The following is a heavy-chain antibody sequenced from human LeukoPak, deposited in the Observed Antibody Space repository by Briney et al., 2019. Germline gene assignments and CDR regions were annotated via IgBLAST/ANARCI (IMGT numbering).Heavy chain of an antibody. CDR3: ASGYSRSVHFDY. D-gene: IGHD6-13*01. Sequence: PSETLSLTCTVTGGSISSYYWSWIRQPPGKGLEWIGYIYYSGSTNYNPSLKSRVTISVDTSKNQFSLKLSSVTAADTAVYYCASGYSRSVHFDYWGQGTLVTVSS. CDR2: IYYSGST. J-gene: IGHJ4*02. CDR1: GGSISSYY. V-gene: IGHV4-59*01.